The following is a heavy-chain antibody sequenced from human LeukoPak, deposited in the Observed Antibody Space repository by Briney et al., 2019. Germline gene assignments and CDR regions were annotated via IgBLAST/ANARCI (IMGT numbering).Heavy chain of an antibody. CDR1: GGSISSSSYY. Sequence: SETLSLTCTVSGGSISSSSYYWGWIRQPPGKGLEWIGSIYYSGSTYYNPSLKSRVTISVDTSKNQFSLKLSSVTAADTAVYYCAREDYYDSSGYYLDCWGQGTLVTVSS. V-gene: IGHV4-39*07. CDR3: AREDYYDSSGYYLDC. D-gene: IGHD3-22*01. CDR2: IYYSGST. J-gene: IGHJ4*02.